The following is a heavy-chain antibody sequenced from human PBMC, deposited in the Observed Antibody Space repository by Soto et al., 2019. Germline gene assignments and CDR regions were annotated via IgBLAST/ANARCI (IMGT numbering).Heavy chain of an antibody. D-gene: IGHD2-15*01. Sequence: QVQLVQSGAEVKKPGASVKVSCKASGYIFTAYSMHWVRQAPGQGLEWMGVVNPSGGSTNYAQKFQGRITMTRDTSTSTVYMDLSSLTSEDTAVYXCXXXXXCSDGICYSEXF. J-gene: IGHJ1*01. V-gene: IGHV1-46*01. CDR2: VNPSGGST. CDR3: XXXXXCSDGICYSEXF. CDR1: GYIFTAYS.